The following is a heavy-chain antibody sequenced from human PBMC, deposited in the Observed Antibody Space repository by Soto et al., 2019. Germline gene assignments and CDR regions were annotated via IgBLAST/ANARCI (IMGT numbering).Heavy chain of an antibody. V-gene: IGHV4-30-4*01. CDR2: IYYSGST. CDR1: GGSISSGDYY. Sequence: QVQLQESGPGLVKPSQTLSLTCTVSGGSISSGDYYWSWIRQPPGKGLEWIGYIYYSGSTYYNPSLKSRVTISVDTSKNKFSLKLSSVTAADTAVYYCARTSDYYDSSGYYLHTYYFDYWGQGTLVTVSS. CDR3: ARTSDYYDSSGYYLHTYYFDY. J-gene: IGHJ4*02. D-gene: IGHD3-22*01.